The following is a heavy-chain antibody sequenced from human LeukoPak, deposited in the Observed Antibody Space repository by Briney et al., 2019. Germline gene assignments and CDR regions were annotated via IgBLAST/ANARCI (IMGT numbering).Heavy chain of an antibody. D-gene: IGHD3-10*01. J-gene: IGHJ4*02. V-gene: IGHV3-30-3*01. CDR2: ISYDGSNK. CDR3: ARDRDHYGSGSYHTY. Sequence: PGGSLRLSCAASGFTFSSYAMHWVRQAPGKGLEWVAVISYDGSNKYYADSVKGRFTISRDNSKNTLYLQMNSLRAEDTAVYYCARDRDHYGSGSYHTYWGQGTLVTVSS. CDR1: GFTFSSYA.